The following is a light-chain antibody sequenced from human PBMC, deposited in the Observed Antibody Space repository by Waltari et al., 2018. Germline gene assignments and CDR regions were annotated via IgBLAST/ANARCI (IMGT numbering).Light chain of an antibody. CDR2: AAS. Sequence: DIQMTQSPSSLSASVGNRVTIPCRASQGCISCLAWYQQKPGKAPELLIYAASSFQSGVPSRFSGSGSGTDFTLTISSLQPEDFATYYCQQAYSFPLTFGGGTK. CDR3: QQAYSFPLT. V-gene: IGKV1-12*01. J-gene: IGKJ4*01. CDR1: QGCISC.